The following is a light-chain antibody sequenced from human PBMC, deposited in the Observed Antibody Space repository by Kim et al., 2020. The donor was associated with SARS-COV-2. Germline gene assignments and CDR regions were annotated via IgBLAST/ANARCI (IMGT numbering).Light chain of an antibody. CDR3: QQYGSSPYS. CDR2: GAS. V-gene: IGKV3-20*01. Sequence: FSPGERATLSCRASQSISSNSLAWYQHKRGQAPRLLIYGASTRATGIPDRFGGSGSGTDFTLTISRLEPEDFAVYYCQQYGSSPYSFGQGTKLEI. CDR1: QSISSNS. J-gene: IGKJ2*03.